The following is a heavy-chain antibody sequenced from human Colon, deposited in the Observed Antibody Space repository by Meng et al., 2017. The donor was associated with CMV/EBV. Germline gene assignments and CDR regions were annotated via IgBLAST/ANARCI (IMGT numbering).Heavy chain of an antibody. CDR3: ARFVSRSNSRSGSDYRVYFFDF. J-gene: IGHJ4*02. CDR2: ITVYNGKT. Sequence: ASVKVSCKASEYAFSNFGISWVRQAPGQGLEWMGWITVYNGKTKYAQKFQGRVTMTADISTNTAYLELGSLRSDDTAVYFCARFVSRSNSRSGSDYRVYFFDFWGQGTLVTVSS. D-gene: IGHD3-10*01. V-gene: IGHV1-18*04. CDR1: EYAFSNFG.